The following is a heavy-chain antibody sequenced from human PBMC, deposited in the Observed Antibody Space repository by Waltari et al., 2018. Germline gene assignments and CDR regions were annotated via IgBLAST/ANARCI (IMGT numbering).Heavy chain of an antibody. D-gene: IGHD3-3*01. CDR2: ISGGGVTT. J-gene: IGHJ4*02. CDR3: AKDLRGKRFFAWLLGADY. CDR1: GFTFSSFA. V-gene: IGHV3-23*01. Sequence: EVQLLESGGGLVQPGGSLRLSCAASGFTFSSFAMSWVRQAPGKGLEWVSVISGGGVTTYCSDSVNGRFTISRDNSKNILYLHMHSLMAEDTAVYYCAKDLRGKRFFAWLLGADYWCQGTLVTVSS.